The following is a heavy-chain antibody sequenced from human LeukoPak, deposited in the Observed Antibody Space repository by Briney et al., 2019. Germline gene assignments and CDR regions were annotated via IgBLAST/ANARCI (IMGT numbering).Heavy chain of an antibody. CDR3: ARVVQSTDSSGYFLPEYFQH. J-gene: IGHJ1*01. CDR1: GGPISSSSYY. D-gene: IGHD3-22*01. Sequence: SETLSLTCTVSGGPISSSSYYWGWIRQPPGKELEWIGSIYYSGSTYYNPSLKSRVTISVDTSKNQFSLKLSSVTAADTAIYYCARVVQSTDSSGYFLPEYFQHWGQGTLVTVSS. CDR2: IYYSGST. V-gene: IGHV4-39*07.